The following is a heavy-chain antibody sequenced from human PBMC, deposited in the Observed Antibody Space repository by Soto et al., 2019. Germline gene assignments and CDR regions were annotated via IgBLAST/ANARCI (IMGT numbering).Heavy chain of an antibody. J-gene: IGHJ4*02. CDR2: IYWDDDK. D-gene: IGHD1-26*01. V-gene: IGHV2-5*02. CDR3: ARTGDGSRGFKY. Sequence: QITLKESGPTLVKPTQTLTLTCTFSGFSLSTSGVGVGWIRQPPGKALEWLALIYWDDDKRYRPYLKSRLTIPHDTSRTQAVLTITNIDPVDTPTYYCARTGDGSRGFKYWGQGTVVTVSS. CDR1: GFSLSTSGVG.